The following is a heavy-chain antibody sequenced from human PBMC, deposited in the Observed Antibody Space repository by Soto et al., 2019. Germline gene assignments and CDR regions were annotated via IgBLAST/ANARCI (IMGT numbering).Heavy chain of an antibody. V-gene: IGHV1-18*01. CDR1: GYTFTSYG. CDR3: ARDVIAAAGPVLDV. Sequence: ASVKVSCKASGYTFTSYGISWGRQAPGQGLEWMGWISAYNGNTNYAQKLQGRVTMTTDTSTSTAYMELRSLRSDDTAVYYCARDVIAAAGPVLDVWGQGTTVTVSS. CDR2: ISAYNGNT. J-gene: IGHJ6*02. D-gene: IGHD6-13*01.